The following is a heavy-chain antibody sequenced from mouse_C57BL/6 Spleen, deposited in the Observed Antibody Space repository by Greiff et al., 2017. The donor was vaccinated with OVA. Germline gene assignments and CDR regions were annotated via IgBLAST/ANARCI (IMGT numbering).Heavy chain of an antibody. CDR3: ARHEDGYSYYAMDY. J-gene: IGHJ4*01. D-gene: IGHD2-3*01. V-gene: IGHV5-6*01. Sequence: EVQVVESGGDLVKPGGSLKLSCAASGFTFSSYGMCWVRQTPDKRLEWVATISSGGSYTYYPDSVKGRFTISRDKAKNTLYLQMSSLKSEDTAMYYCARHEDGYSYYAMDYWGQGTSVTVSS. CDR2: ISSGGSYT. CDR1: GFTFSSYG.